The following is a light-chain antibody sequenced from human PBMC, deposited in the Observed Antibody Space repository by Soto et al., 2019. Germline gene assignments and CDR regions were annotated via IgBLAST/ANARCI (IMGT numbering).Light chain of an antibody. Sequence: ETVLTQSPGTLSLSPGERATLFCRASQSVSSSYLAWYQQKPGQAPRLLIYGASSRATGIPDRFSGSGSGTDFTLTISILEPEDFAVYYWQQHGSSPPSWTFGQGTKVEIK. CDR3: QQHGSSPPSWT. CDR1: QSVSSSY. V-gene: IGKV3-20*01. J-gene: IGKJ1*01. CDR2: GAS.